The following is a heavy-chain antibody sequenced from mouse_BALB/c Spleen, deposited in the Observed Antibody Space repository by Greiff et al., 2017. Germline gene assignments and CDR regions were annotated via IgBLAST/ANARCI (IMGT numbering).Heavy chain of an antibody. CDR2: IWTGGGT. CDR3: VRDGGIYYDSLFAY. CDR1: GFSLTSYD. D-gene: IGHD2-4*01. Sequence: VKLVESGPGLVAPSQSLSITCTVSGFSLTSYDISWIRQPPGKGLEWLGVIWTGGGTNYNSAFMSRLSISKDNSKSQVFLKMNSLQTDDTAIYYCVRDGGIYYDSLFAYWGQGTLVTVSA. V-gene: IGHV2-9-2*01. J-gene: IGHJ3*01.